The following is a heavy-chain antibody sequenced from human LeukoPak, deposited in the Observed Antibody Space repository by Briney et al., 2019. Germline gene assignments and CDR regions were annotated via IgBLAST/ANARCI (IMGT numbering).Heavy chain of an antibody. CDR1: GYTFTGYY. V-gene: IGHV1-2*02. J-gene: IGHJ4*02. CDR3: ARDRVTYYDFRSGYYPQEGFDY. CDR2: INPNSGGT. D-gene: IGHD3-3*01. Sequence: GASVKVSCKASGYTFTGYYMHWVRQAPGQGLEWIGWINPNSGGTNYAQKFQGRVTMTRDTSISTAYMELSRLRSDDTAVYYCARDRVTYYDFRSGYYPQEGFDYWGQGTLFTVSS.